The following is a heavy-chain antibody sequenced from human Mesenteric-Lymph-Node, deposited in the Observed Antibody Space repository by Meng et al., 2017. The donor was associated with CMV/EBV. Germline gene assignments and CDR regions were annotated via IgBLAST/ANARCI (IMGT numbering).Heavy chain of an antibody. V-gene: IGHV3-43D*03. CDR2: ISWDGGST. D-gene: IGHD2-8*01. J-gene: IGHJ6*02. CDR1: GFTFDDHA. CDR3: AKANGPSDYYLYGLDV. Sequence: GGSLRLSCAASGFTFDDHAMHWFRQAPGKGLEWVSLISWDGGSTYYADSVKGRFTISRDNSKNSLYLQMNTLRADDTALYYCAKANGPSDYYLYGLDVWGQGTTVTVSS.